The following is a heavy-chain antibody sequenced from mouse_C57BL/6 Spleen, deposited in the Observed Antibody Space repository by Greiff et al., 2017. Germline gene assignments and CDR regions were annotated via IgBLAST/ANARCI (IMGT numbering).Heavy chain of an antibody. CDR1: GFTFSSYA. D-gene: IGHD1-1*01. CDR2: ISDGGSYT. Sequence: EVQLVESGGGLVKPEGSLKLSCAASGFTFSSYAMSWVRQTPEKRLEWVATISDGGSYTYYPDNVKGRFTISRDNAKNNLYLQMSQLKSEDTAMYYCASDPDYYGSSFYYFDYGGQGTTLTVSS. CDR3: ASDPDYYGSSFYYFDY. V-gene: IGHV5-4*01. J-gene: IGHJ2*01.